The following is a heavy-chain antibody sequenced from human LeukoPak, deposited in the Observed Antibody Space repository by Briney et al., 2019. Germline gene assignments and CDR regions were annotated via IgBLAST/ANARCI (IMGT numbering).Heavy chain of an antibody. CDR3: ARGFGSRGWYVY. V-gene: IGHV4-34*01. D-gene: IGHD6-19*01. CDR1: GGSFSGYY. Sequence: SETLSLTCAVYGGSFSGYYWSWIRQPPGKGLEWIGEINHSGSTNYNPSLKSRVTISVDTSKNQFPLKLSSVTAADTAVYYCARGFGSRGWYVYWGQGTLVTVSS. CDR2: INHSGST. J-gene: IGHJ4*02.